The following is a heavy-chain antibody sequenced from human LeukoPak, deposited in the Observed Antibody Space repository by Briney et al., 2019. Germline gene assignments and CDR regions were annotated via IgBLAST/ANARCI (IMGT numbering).Heavy chain of an antibody. Sequence: GGSLRLSCAASGFTFSSYWMSWVRQAPGKGLEWVANIKQDGSEKYYVDSVKGRFTISRDNAKNSLYLQMNSLRAEDTALYYCAREDYYDSSGYLFDPWGQGTLVTVSS. J-gene: IGHJ5*02. V-gene: IGHV3-7*03. D-gene: IGHD3-22*01. CDR1: GFTFSSYW. CDR2: IKQDGSEK. CDR3: AREDYYDSSGYLFDP.